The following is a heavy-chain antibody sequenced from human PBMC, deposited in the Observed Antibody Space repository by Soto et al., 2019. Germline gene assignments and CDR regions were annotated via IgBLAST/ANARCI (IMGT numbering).Heavy chain of an antibody. J-gene: IGHJ6*02. CDR1: GFTWGSYV. V-gene: IGHV3-30*14. CDR2: ISADGRDL. Sequence: GGSLTISCPSSGFTWGSYVSPLVRQAQGKGPEWVAAISADGRDLFYADSVKGRFTISRDNSKNTLYLQMNSLRAEDTAVYYCARVPLRGYGMDVWGQGTKVTVSS. D-gene: IGHD4-17*01. CDR3: ARVPLRGYGMDV.